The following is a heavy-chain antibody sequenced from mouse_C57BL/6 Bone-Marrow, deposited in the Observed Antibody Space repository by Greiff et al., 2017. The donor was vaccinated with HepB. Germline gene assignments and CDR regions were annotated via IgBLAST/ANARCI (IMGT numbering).Heavy chain of an antibody. CDR2: IYPGDGDT. CDR1: GYAFSSSW. D-gene: IGHD1-1*01. J-gene: IGHJ2*01. V-gene: IGHV1-82*01. CDR3: ARSYGSKGGDFDY. Sequence: VQLVESGPELVKPGASVKISCKASGYAFSSSWMNWVKQRPGKGLEWIGRIYPGDGDTNYNGKFKGKATVTADKSSSTAYMQLSSLTSEDSAVYFCARSYGSKGGDFDYWGQGTTLTVSS.